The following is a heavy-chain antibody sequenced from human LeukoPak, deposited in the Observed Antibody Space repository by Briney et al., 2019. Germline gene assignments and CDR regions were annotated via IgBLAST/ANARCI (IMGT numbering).Heavy chain of an antibody. CDR3: ARDSGNYAFDI. D-gene: IGHD3-10*01. V-gene: IGHV4-38-2*02. Sequence: SETLSLTCTVSGYSISSGYYWGWIRQPPGKGLEWIGSIYHSGSTYYNPSLKSRVTISVDTSKNQFSLKLSSVTAADTAVYYCARDSGNYAFDIWGQGTMVTVSS. J-gene: IGHJ3*02. CDR2: IYHSGST. CDR1: GYSISSGYY.